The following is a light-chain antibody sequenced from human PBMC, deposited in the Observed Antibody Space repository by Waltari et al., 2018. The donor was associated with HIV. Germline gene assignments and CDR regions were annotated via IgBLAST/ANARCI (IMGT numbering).Light chain of an antibody. Sequence: QSALTQPASVSGSPGQSVTISCTATTSDFGRYNSVSWYQQHPGNVPKVIIYEVTSRPSGVPHRFSGSRSGNTASLTISGRQAEDEAVYYCSTHTTTDTLMFGGGTKLTVL. J-gene: IGLJ3*02. CDR3: STHTTTDTLM. V-gene: IGLV2-14*03. CDR1: TSDFGRYNS. CDR2: EVT.